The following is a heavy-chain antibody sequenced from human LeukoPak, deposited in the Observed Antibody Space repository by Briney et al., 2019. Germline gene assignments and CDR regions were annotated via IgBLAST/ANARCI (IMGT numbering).Heavy chain of an antibody. CDR3: AKDSAYYYDSSGWSFDI. J-gene: IGHJ3*02. CDR2: ISASGSST. CDR1: VFTFSSYA. Sequence: GGSLRLSCAASVFTFSSYAMNWVRQAPGKGLEWVSVISASGSSTYYADSVKGRFTISRDNSTKTLYLQMNSLRAEDTAIYYCAKDSAYYYDSSGWSFDIWGQQTMVTASS. D-gene: IGHD3-22*01. V-gene: IGHV3-23*01.